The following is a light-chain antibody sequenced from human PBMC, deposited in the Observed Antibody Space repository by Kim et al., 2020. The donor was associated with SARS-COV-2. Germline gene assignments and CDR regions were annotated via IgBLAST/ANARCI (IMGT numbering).Light chain of an antibody. V-gene: IGLV3-1*01. Sequence: SVSTGQTASITSSGDKLGDKDACWYQQKPRPSPVLVIYQDSKRPSGIPERFSGSNSGNAATLTISGTQAMEEADYYCQAWDSSNVVFGGGTKLTVL. CDR2: QDS. CDR3: QAWDSSNVV. CDR1: KLGDKD. J-gene: IGLJ2*01.